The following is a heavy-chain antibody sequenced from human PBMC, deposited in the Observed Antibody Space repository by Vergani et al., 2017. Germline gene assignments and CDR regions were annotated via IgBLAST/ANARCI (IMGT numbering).Heavy chain of an antibody. J-gene: IGHJ5*02. CDR3: GRVADFDGLGSRLLDR. D-gene: IGHD3-10*01. V-gene: IGHV4-59*01. Sequence: QVRLQESGPGLVKPSETLSLTCSVSGGSMSGYYWRWIRQPPGKKLEWIGYMYHSGSTNYNPSLETRVTVSGDTSKNQFSLKLNAVTAADTAGYYGGRVADFDGLGSRLLDRWGQGILVTVSS. CDR1: GGSMSGYY. CDR2: MYHSGST.